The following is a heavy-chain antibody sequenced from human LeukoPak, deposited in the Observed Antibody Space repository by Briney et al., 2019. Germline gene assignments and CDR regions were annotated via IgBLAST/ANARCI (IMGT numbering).Heavy chain of an antibody. Sequence: GGSLRLSCAASGFTFSSYWMHWVRQAPGKGLVLISRLNSDWSSTRYADSVKGRFTISRDNAKNSLYLQMNSLRAEDTVFFHGENGIRDFDWLLPDDAFDIWGQGTMVTVSS. CDR2: LNSDWSST. CDR1: GFTFSSYW. V-gene: IGHV3-74*01. J-gene: IGHJ3*02. CDR3: ENGIRDFDWLLPDDAFDI. D-gene: IGHD3-9*01.